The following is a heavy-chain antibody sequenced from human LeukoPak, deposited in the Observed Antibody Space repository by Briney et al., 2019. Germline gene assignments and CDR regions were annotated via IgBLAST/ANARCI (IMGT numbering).Heavy chain of an antibody. Sequence: GGSLRLSCAASGFTFDDYTMHWVRQAPGKGLEWVSLISWDGGSTYYADSVKGRFTISRDNSKNSLYLQMNSLRTEDTALYYCAKDGGGYCSSTSRSSYFDYWGQGTLVTVSS. J-gene: IGHJ4*02. D-gene: IGHD2-2*01. V-gene: IGHV3-43*01. CDR2: ISWDGGST. CDR3: AKDGGGYCSSTSRSSYFDY. CDR1: GFTFDDYT.